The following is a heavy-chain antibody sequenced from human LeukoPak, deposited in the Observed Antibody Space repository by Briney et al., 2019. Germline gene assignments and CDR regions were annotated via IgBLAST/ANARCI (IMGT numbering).Heavy chain of an antibody. V-gene: IGHV3-30*02. CDR3: ARDFWEDTYYYDSSGPIVY. CDR2: IRYDGSNK. CDR1: GFTFSSYG. Sequence: GGSLRLSCAASGFTFSSYGMHWVRQAPGKGLEWVAFIRYDGSNKYYADSVKGRFTISRDNSKNTLYLQMNSLRAEDTAVYYCARDFWEDTYYYDSSGPIVYWGQGTLVTVSS. J-gene: IGHJ4*02. D-gene: IGHD3-22*01.